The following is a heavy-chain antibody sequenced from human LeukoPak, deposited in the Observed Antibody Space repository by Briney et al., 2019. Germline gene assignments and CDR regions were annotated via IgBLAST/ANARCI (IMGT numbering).Heavy chain of an antibody. CDR1: GGTFSIYA. J-gene: IGHJ3*02. CDR3: AASGAFDI. Sequence: SVKVSFKASGGTFSIYAICWVRQAPGQGLELMGRIIPILGIANYAQKFQGRGRITTDKSTSTAYMELSSLRSEYTAVYYCAASGAFDIWGQGTMVTVSS. D-gene: IGHD3-10*01. V-gene: IGHV1-69*04. CDR2: IIPILGIA.